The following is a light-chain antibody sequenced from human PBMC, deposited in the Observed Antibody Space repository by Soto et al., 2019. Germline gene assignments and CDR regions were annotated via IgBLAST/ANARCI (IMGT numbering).Light chain of an antibody. V-gene: IGKV3-20*01. CDR1: QSVSSSY. CDR3: QQYGSSPLT. J-gene: IGKJ4*01. Sequence: EIVLTQSPATLSLYPGERATLSCRASQSVSSSYLAWYQQKPGQAPRLLIYGASSRATGIPDRFSGSGSGTDFTLTISRLEPEDFAVYYCQQYGSSPLTFGGGTKV. CDR2: GAS.